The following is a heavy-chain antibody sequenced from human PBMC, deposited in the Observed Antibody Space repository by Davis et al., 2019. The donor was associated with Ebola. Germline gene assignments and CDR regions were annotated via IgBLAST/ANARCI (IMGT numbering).Heavy chain of an antibody. D-gene: IGHD1-7*01. J-gene: IGHJ4*02. CDR3: AKGGYNWNYFRHYFDY. V-gene: IGHV3-7*01. CDR1: GFTFSSYW. Sequence: GESLKISCAASGFTFSSYWMSWVRQAPGKGLEWVANIKQDGSEKYYADSVEGRFTISRDNSKNTLYLQMNSLRAEDTAVYYCAKGGYNWNYFRHYFDYWGQGTLVTVSS. CDR2: IKQDGSEK.